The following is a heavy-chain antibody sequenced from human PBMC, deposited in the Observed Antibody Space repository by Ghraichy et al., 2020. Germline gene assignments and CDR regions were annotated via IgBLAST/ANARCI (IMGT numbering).Heavy chain of an antibody. CDR1: GFTFSSYW. J-gene: IGHJ6*02. CDR2: IKQDGSEK. CDR3: ARKLSTIQLWLDYYYGMDV. D-gene: IGHD5-18*01. V-gene: IGHV3-7*01. Sequence: GGSLRLSCAASGFTFSSYWMSWVRQAPGKGLEWVANIKQDGSEKYYVDSVKGRFTISRDNAKNSLYLQMNSLRAEDTAVYYCARKLSTIQLWLDYYYGMDVWGQGTTVTVSS.